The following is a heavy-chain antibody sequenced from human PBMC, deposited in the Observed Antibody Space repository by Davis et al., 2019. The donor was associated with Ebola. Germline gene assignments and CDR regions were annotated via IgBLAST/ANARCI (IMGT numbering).Heavy chain of an antibody. CDR2: MNPNSGNT. CDR1: GYTFTSYD. J-gene: IGHJ4*02. Sequence: ASVKVSCKASGYTFTSYDINWVRQATGQGLEWMGWMNPNSGNTGYAQKFQGRVTITRDTSISTAYMELSRLRSDDTAVYYCASTRTPVAGTCDYWGQGTLVTVSS. D-gene: IGHD6-19*01. V-gene: IGHV1-8*03. CDR3: ASTRTPVAGTCDY.